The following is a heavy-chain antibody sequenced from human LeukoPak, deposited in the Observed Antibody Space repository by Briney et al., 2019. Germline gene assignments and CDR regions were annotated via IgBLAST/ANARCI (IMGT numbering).Heavy chain of an antibody. CDR3: TTQDVIQAAIRYFYYGMDV. D-gene: IGHD2-2*02. J-gene: IGHJ6*02. CDR1: GLTVGNAW. Sequence: GGSLRLSCAASGLTVGNAWMNWVRQAPGKGLEWVGRIKSKPDGGTAEYAAPVKGRFIISGDDSKNTLYLQMNSLKTEDTAVYYCTTQDVIQAAIRYFYYGMDVWGQGTTVTVSS. V-gene: IGHV3-15*01. CDR2: IKSKPDGGTA.